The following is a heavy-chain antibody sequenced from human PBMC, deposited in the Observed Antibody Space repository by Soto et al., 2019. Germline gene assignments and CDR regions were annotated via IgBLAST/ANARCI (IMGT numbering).Heavy chain of an antibody. Sequence: PGGSLRLSCAASGFTCSSYSMNWVRQAPGKGLEWVSSISSSSSYIYYADSVKGRFTISRDNAKNSLYLQMNSLRAEDTAVYYCARVGYYYYDSSGRLDYRGQGTLVTVSS. CDR3: ARVGYYYYDSSGRLDY. V-gene: IGHV3-21*01. CDR2: ISSSSSYI. CDR1: GFTCSSYS. J-gene: IGHJ4*02. D-gene: IGHD3-22*01.